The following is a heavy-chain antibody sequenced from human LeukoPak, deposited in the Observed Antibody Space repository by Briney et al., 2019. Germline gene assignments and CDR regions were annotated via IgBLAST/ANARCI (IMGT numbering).Heavy chain of an antibody. J-gene: IGHJ5*02. CDR1: GGSISSSSYY. Sequence: SETLSLTCTVSGGSISSSSYYWGWIRQPPGKGLEWIGSIYYSGSTYYNPSLKSRVTISVDTSKNQFSLKLSSVTAADTAVYYCARLLVPSGVSDDLWGQGTLVTVSS. CDR2: IYYSGST. D-gene: IGHD2-8*01. V-gene: IGHV4-39*07. CDR3: ARLLVPSGVSDDL.